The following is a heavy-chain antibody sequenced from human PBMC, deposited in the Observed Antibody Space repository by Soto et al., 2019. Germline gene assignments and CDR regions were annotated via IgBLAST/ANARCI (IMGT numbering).Heavy chain of an antibody. J-gene: IGHJ4*02. V-gene: IGHV3-7*03. CDR1: GFTFSTYW. CDR2: IKEDGSEK. D-gene: IGHD1-26*01. Sequence: GGSLRLSCVVSGFTFSTYWMSWVRQASGKGLEWVANIKEDGSEKYYLDSVKGRFTIYRDNAKNSLYLQMNSLRAEDTAVYYCARDKVVGPTTLDYWGQGTLVTVSS. CDR3: ARDKVVGPTTLDY.